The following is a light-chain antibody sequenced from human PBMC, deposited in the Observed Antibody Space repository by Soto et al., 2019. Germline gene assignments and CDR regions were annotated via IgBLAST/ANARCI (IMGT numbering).Light chain of an antibody. CDR3: QAWDSSTAHVV. J-gene: IGLJ2*01. V-gene: IGLV3-1*01. CDR1: KLGDKY. CDR2: PDS. Sequence: SSELTQPPSVSVSPGQTASITCSGDKLGDKYACWYQQKPGQSPVLVIYPDSKRPSGIPERFSGSNSGNTATLTISGTQAMDEADYYCQAWDSSTAHVVFGGGTKVTVL.